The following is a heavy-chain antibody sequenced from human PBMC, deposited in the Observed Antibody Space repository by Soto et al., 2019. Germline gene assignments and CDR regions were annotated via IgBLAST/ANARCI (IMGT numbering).Heavy chain of an antibody. CDR1: GYTFTSYD. D-gene: IGHD6-19*01. CDR3: ARGRDSSGWYFKP. J-gene: IGHJ3*01. V-gene: IGHV1-8*01. Sequence: VPLGQTGAEVKKPGASVKVSCKASGYTFTSYDINWVRQATGQGLEWMGWMNPNSGNTGYAQKFQGRVPMTRNTYVSTAYMELSSLRSEDTAVYYCARGRDSSGWYFKPWGQGTMVTVSS. CDR2: MNPNSGNT.